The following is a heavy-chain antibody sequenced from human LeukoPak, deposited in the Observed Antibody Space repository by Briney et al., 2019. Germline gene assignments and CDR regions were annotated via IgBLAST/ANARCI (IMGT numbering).Heavy chain of an antibody. CDR3: AKDFGSPFDY. V-gene: IGHV3-23*01. CDR1: GGSIRSSYYY. D-gene: IGHD3-16*01. Sequence: ETLSLTCTVSGGSIRSSYYYWGWVRQAPGKGLEWVSAISGSGGSTYYADSVKGRFTISRDNSKNTLYLQMNSLRAEDTAVYYCAKDFGSPFDYWGQGTLVTVSS. CDR2: ISGSGGST. J-gene: IGHJ4*02.